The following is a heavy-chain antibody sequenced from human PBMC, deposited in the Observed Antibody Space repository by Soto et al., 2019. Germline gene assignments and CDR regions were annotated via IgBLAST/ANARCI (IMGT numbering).Heavy chain of an antibody. D-gene: IGHD2-15*01. Sequence: ASVKVSCKASGYTFTSYYMHWVRQAHGQGLEWMGIINPSGGSTSYAQKFQGRVTMTRDTSTSTVYMELSSLRSEDTAVYYCARDETLDCSGGSCLFDYWGQGTLVTVSS. CDR3: ARDETLDCSGGSCLFDY. V-gene: IGHV1-46*03. CDR1: GYTFTSYY. CDR2: INPSGGST. J-gene: IGHJ4*02.